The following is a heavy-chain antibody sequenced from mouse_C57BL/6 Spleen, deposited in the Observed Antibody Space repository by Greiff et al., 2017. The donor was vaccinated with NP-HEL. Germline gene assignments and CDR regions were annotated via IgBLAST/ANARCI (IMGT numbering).Heavy chain of an antibody. Sequence: VQLQQPGAELVMPGASVKLSCKASGYTFTSYWMHWVKQRPGQGLEWIGEIDPSDSYTNYNQKFKGKSTLTVDKSSSTAYMQLSSLTSEDSAVYYCARKDSNYVGDYWGQGTSVTVSS. CDR2: IDPSDSYT. V-gene: IGHV1-69*01. D-gene: IGHD2-5*01. J-gene: IGHJ4*01. CDR3: ARKDSNYVGDY. CDR1: GYTFTSYW.